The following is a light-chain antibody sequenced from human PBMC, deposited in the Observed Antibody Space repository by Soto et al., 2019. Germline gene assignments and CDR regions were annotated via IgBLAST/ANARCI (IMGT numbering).Light chain of an antibody. CDR3: QQYNIWPRA. V-gene: IGKV3-15*01. Sequence: EVVVTQSPATLSVSPGERATLSCRASQSVSSNLAWYQQKPGQAPRLLIYGASTRATGIPARFSGSVSGTEFTLTISSLQSEDFAVYYCQQYNIWPRAFGQGIKVEIK. CDR2: GAS. J-gene: IGKJ1*01. CDR1: QSVSSN.